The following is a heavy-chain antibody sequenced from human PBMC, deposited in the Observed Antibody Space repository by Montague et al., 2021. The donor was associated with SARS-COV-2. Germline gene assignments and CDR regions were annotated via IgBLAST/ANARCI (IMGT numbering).Heavy chain of an antibody. V-gene: IGHV4-59*01. J-gene: IGHJ3*02. CDR2: IYYSGST. CDR1: GGSISSYY. Sequence: SETLSLTCTVSGGSISSYYWSWIRQPPGEGLEWIGYIYYSGSTNYNPSITSRVTISVDTPKNQFSLKLSSVTAADTAVYYCARGFEIWGQGAMVTVSS. CDR3: ARGFEI.